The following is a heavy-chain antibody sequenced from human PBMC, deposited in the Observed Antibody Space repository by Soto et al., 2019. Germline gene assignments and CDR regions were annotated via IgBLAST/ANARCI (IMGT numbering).Heavy chain of an antibody. CDR1: GYTFTSSA. CDR2: IKTNTGNP. CDR3: ARAGGRNRVDFWSGYDN. Sequence: ASVKVSCNASGYTFTSSAMNWVRQAPGQGLEWMGWIKTNTGNPTYTQGFTGRFVFSLDTSVSTAYLQICSLKAEDTAVYYCARAGGRNRVDFWSGYDNWGQGTLVPVSS. D-gene: IGHD3-3*01. V-gene: IGHV7-4-1*01. J-gene: IGHJ4*02.